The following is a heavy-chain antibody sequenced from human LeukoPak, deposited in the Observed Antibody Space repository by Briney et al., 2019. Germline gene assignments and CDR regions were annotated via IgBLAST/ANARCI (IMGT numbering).Heavy chain of an antibody. D-gene: IGHD3-3*01. CDR2: ISSSSSTI. J-gene: IGHJ4*02. CDR3: AVGQFSPIDY. Sequence: GGSLRLSCAASGFTFSRYSMNWVRQAPGKGLEWVSYISSSSSTIYYADSVKGRFTISRDNAKNSLYLQMNSLRDEDTAVYYCAVGQFSPIDYWGQGTLVTVSS. CDR1: GFTFSRYS. V-gene: IGHV3-48*02.